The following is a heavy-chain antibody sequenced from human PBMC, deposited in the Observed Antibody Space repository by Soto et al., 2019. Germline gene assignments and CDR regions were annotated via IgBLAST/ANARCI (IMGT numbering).Heavy chain of an antibody. Sequence: PSETLSLSREFSGEATDNTHAISCRHHHPPGRGLEFLGSVYYSGGTYYNPSVKSRVTVSVDTSKNQVSLRVRSVTVAETAMYYCGRVVEAATRHTDCDSWGQGIGVTVS. J-gene: IGHJ4*02. CDR1: GEATDNTHAI. D-gene: IGHD2-15*01. CDR2: VYYSGGT. V-gene: IGHV4-39*01. CDR3: GRVVEAATRHTDCDS.